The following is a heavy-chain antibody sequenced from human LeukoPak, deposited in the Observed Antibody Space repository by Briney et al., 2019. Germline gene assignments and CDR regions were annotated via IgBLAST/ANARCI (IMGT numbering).Heavy chain of an antibody. Sequence: PGGSLRLSCAASGFTVSSNYMSWVRQAPGKGLEWVSAISGSGGSTYYADSVKGRFTISRDNSKNTLYLQMNSLRAEDTAVYYCAKDRNVLRFLETTGYFDYWGQGTLVTVSS. CDR3: AKDRNVLRFLETTGYFDY. CDR1: GFTVSSNY. D-gene: IGHD3-3*01. CDR2: ISGSGGST. J-gene: IGHJ4*02. V-gene: IGHV3-23*01.